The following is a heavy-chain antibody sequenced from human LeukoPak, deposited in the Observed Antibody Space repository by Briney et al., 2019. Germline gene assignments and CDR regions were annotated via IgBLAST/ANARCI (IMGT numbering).Heavy chain of an antibody. CDR1: GYTFTGYY. J-gene: IGHJ1*01. V-gene: IGHV1-2*06. CDR3: ARTSSYYDSSGYSPEDFQH. D-gene: IGHD3-22*01. Sequence: ASVTVSCKASGYTFTGYYMHWVRQAPGQGLEWMGRINPNSGGTNYAQKFQGRVTMTRDTSISTAYMELSRLRSDDTAVYYCARTSSYYDSSGYSPEDFQHWGQGTLVTVSS. CDR2: INPNSGGT.